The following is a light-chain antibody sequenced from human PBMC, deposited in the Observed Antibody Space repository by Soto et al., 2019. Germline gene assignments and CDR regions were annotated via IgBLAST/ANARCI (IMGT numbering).Light chain of an antibody. CDR1: QNVSSGY. CDR3: QQYGCSPPYT. J-gene: IGKJ2*01. CDR2: AAS. V-gene: IGKV3-20*01. Sequence: EIVLTQSPGTLSLSPGERATLSCRASQNVSSGYLAWYQQKPGQTPRLLIYAASSRANCIPDRFSGNGSGTELTLTISRLEPEDFALYYCQQYGCSPPYTFGQGTKLEIK.